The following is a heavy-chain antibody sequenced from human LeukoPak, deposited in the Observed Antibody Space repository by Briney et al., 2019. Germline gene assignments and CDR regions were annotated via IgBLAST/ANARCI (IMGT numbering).Heavy chain of an antibody. Sequence: GGSLRLSCAASGFTFSSYGMSWVRQAPGKGLEWVSAISGSGGSTYYADSVKGRFTISRDNSKNTLYLQMNSLRAEDTAVYYCAKDGVKSMRYFDWLSSTYYYYYYMDVWGKETTVTISS. V-gene: IGHV3-23*01. CDR2: ISGSGGST. D-gene: IGHD3-9*01. CDR1: GFTFSSYG. J-gene: IGHJ6*03. CDR3: AKDGVKSMRYFDWLSSTYYYYYYMDV.